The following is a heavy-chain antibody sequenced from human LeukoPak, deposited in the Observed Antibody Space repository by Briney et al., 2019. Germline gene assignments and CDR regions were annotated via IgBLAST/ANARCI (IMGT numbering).Heavy chain of an antibody. J-gene: IGHJ4*02. CDR3: AGVGYDILTGYIDY. Sequence: PGGSLRLSCAASGFTFSSYAMSWVRQAPGKGLEGVSAISGSGGSIYYADSVKGRFTISRDNAKNSLYLQMNSLRAEDTAVYYCAGVGYDILTGYIDYWGQGTLVTVSS. V-gene: IGHV3-23*01. CDR2: ISGSGGSI. CDR1: GFTFSSYA. D-gene: IGHD3-9*01.